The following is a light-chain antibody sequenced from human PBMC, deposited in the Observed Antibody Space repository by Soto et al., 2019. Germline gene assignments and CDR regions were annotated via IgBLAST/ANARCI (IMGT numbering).Light chain of an antibody. CDR2: AAS. J-gene: IGKJ1*01. CDR1: QGISSS. CDR3: QQVYGYPRT. Sequence: DIHLTQSPSFLSASVGDRVTITCRASQGISSSLAWYQQKPGKARKVLIYAASTLQSGVPSRFSGSGSGTEFTLTISSLQPEDFATYYCQQVYGYPRTFGQGTKVEIK. V-gene: IGKV1-9*01.